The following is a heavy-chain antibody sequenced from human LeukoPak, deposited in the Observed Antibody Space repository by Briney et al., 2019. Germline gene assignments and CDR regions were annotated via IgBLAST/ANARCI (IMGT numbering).Heavy chain of an antibody. CDR2: ISSSGSTI. CDR3: ARQLDGAAAGTLGY. CDR1: GFTFSSYE. D-gene: IGHD6-13*01. V-gene: IGHV3-48*03. J-gene: IGHJ4*02. Sequence: GGSLRLSCAASGFTFSSYEMNWVRQAPGKGLEWVSYISSSGSTIYYAHSVKGGFTISRDNANTSLYLQMNSLTAEATAVYYCARQLDGAAAGTLGYWGQGTLVTVSS.